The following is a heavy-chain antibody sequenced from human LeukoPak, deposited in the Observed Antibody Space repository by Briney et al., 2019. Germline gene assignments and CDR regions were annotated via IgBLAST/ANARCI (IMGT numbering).Heavy chain of an antibody. D-gene: IGHD3-3*01. CDR2: IYYSGST. V-gene: IGHV4-31*03. CDR1: GGSINSGGYY. Sequence: SQTLSLTCTVSGGSINSGGYYWSWIRQHPGKGLEWIEYIYYSGSTYYNPSLKSRVTISVDTSKNQFSLKLSSVTAADTAVYYCARVGDFWSGLDYWGQGTLVTVSS. J-gene: IGHJ4*02. CDR3: ARVGDFWSGLDY.